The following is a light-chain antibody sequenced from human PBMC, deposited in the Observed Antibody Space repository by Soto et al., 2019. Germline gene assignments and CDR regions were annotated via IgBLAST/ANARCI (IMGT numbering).Light chain of an antibody. CDR3: CSFAGINTFYV. J-gene: IGLJ1*01. Sequence: QSVLTQPASVSGSPGQSITISCTGTSSDVGSSNLVSWYQQHPGKVPKLIIYEGNRRPSGVSGRFSGSKSGNTASLTISGLQAEDEADYYCCSFAGINTFYVFGTGTKVTVL. CDR2: EGN. CDR1: SSDVGSSNL. V-gene: IGLV2-23*01.